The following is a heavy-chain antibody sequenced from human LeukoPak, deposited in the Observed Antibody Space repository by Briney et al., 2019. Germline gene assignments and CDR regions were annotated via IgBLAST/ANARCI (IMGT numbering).Heavy chain of an antibody. J-gene: IGHJ3*02. D-gene: IGHD5-18*01. CDR2: IYPGDSDT. Sequence: GESLKISCKGPGYSFTSYWIGWVRQMPGKGLEWMGIIYPGDSDTRYSPSFQGQVTISADKSISTAYLQWSSLKASDTAMYYCARAQPGYSYGYDAFDIWGQGTMVTVSS. V-gene: IGHV5-51*01. CDR1: GYSFTSYW. CDR3: ARAQPGYSYGYDAFDI.